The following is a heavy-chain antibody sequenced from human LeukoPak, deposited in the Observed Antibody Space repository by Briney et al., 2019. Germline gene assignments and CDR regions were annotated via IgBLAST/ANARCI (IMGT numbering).Heavy chain of an antibody. V-gene: IGHV4-39*01. J-gene: IGHJ4*02. CDR3: ARTIAASTDYFDY. CDR1: GGSLSSSEYY. D-gene: IGHD2-15*01. Sequence: SETLSLTCTVSGGSLSSSEYYWDWIRKPPGKGLEWNGNIYHSGSTYYNPSLKSRVTISVHTSKNQIALQLNSVTTADTAVYYCARTIAASTDYFDYWGQGILVIVSS. CDR2: IYHSGST.